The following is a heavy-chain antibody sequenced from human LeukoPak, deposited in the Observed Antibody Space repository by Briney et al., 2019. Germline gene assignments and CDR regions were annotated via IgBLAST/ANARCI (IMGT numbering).Heavy chain of an antibody. CDR3: ARDPPAVLIDTYG. CDR1: GFIVTNNY. J-gene: IGHJ4*02. CDR2: VYSGGST. Sequence: HPGGSLRLSCTASGFIVTNNYINWVRQAPGKGLEWVSLVYSGGSTYYADSVKGRFTISRDNSKNMVYLQMNSLRAEDTAMYYCARDPPAVLIDTYGWGQETLVTVSS. V-gene: IGHV3-66*01. D-gene: IGHD2-8*01.